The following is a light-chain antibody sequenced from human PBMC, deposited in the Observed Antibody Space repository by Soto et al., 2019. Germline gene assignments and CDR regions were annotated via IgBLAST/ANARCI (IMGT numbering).Light chain of an antibody. Sequence: LTQPTSVSGSPGQSITISCTGNSNDIGAYNYVSWYQQHPGKSPRLLSHXXXXXXXGISSRFSASESGLTASLTISGLQAEDEADYYCTSFTTTRFYVFGPGTKVTVL. V-gene: IGLV2-14*01. CDR3: TSFTTTRFYV. CDR2: XXX. J-gene: IGLJ1*01. CDR1: SNDIGAYNY.